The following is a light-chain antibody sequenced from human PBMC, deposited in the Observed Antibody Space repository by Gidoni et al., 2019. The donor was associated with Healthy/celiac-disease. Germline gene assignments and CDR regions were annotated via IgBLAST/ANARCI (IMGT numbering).Light chain of an antibody. CDR1: SSDVGGYNY. J-gene: IGLJ3*02. CDR3: SSYTSSSPWV. CDR2: DVS. V-gene: IGLV2-14*01. Sequence: QSALTQPASVSGSPGQSITISCTGTSSDVGGYNYVSWDQQHPGKAPKLMIYDVSNRPSGVSNRFSGSKSGNTASLTISGLQAEDEADYYCSSYTSSSPWVFSGGTKLTVL.